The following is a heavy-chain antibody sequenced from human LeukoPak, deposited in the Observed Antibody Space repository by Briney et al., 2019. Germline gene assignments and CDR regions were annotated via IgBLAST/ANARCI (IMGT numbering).Heavy chain of an antibody. D-gene: IGHD2-2*01. Sequence: SETLSLTCTVSGGSISTYYWSWIRQPPGKGLEWIGYIYYSGNTNYNPSLKSRVTISADTSKNQFSLKLSSVIAADTAVYYCATYCSTTSCPHRRTFDIWGQGTMVTVSS. CDR3: ATYCSTTSCPHRRTFDI. CDR2: IYYSGNT. CDR1: GGSISTYY. J-gene: IGHJ3*02. V-gene: IGHV4-59*08.